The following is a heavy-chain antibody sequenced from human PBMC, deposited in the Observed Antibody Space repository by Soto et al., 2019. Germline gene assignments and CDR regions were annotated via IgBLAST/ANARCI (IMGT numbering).Heavy chain of an antibody. CDR1: GNSFTTYY. CDR2: INPSGGRT. J-gene: IGHJ4*02. CDR3: AGLYHYDSSGYYDY. D-gene: IGHD3-22*01. V-gene: IGHV1-46*01. Sequence: VASVKVSCKASGNSFTTYYMHWVRKAPGQGLEWMGIINPSGGRTTYAQKFQGRVTMTRDTSTSTFHMELSSLTSEDTAVYYCAGLYHYDSSGYYDYWGQGTLVTVS.